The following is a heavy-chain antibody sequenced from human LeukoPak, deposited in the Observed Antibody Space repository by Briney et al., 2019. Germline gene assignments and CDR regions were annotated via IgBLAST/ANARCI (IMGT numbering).Heavy chain of an antibody. D-gene: IGHD6-6*01. Sequence: SVKVSCKASGGTFSSYAISWVRQAPGQGLEWMGGIIPIFGTANYAQKFQGRVTITTDESTSTAYMELSSLRSEDTAVYYCARYLDEYSTTNAFDIWGQGTLVTVSS. V-gene: IGHV1-69*05. CDR1: GGTFSSYA. CDR2: IIPIFGTA. CDR3: ARYLDEYSTTNAFDI. J-gene: IGHJ4*02.